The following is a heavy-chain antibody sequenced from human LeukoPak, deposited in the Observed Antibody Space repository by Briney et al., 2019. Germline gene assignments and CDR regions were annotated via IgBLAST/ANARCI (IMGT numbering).Heavy chain of an antibody. CDR2: INPNSGGT. Sequence: ASVKVSCKASGYSFTDKYMHWVRQAPGQGLEWMGWINPNSGGTNYAQKFQGRVTMTTDTSMSTAYMELRSLRSDDTAVYYCARDVVPIGTPGHDAFDIWGQGTVVIVSS. V-gene: IGHV1-2*02. D-gene: IGHD1-7*01. J-gene: IGHJ3*02. CDR3: ARDVVPIGTPGHDAFDI. CDR1: GYSFTDKY.